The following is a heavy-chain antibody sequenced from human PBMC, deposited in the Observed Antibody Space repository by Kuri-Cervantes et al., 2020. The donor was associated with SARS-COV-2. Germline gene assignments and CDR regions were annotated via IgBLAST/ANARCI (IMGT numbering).Heavy chain of an antibody. Sequence: ESLKISCAVYGGSFSGNWWTWNRQPPGKGLEWIGEINHSGSTNYNPSLKSRVTMTTDTSTSTVYMELRSLRSDDTAVYYCARESTGTTVPGQFDPWGQGTLVTVSS. V-gene: IGHV4-34*10. CDR2: INHSGST. J-gene: IGHJ5*02. CDR3: ARESTGTTVPGQFDP. D-gene: IGHD1-1*01. CDR1: GGSFSGNW.